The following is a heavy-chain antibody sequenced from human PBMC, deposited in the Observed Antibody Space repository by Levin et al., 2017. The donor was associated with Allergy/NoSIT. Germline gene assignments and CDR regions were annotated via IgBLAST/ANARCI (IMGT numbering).Heavy chain of an antibody. J-gene: IGHJ4*02. V-gene: IGHV4-39*07. CDR2: VYYSGST. D-gene: IGHD3-22*01. Sequence: SQTLSLTCTVSGGSFSSSTYFWAWIRQPPGKGLEWIGSVYYSGSTYYNPSLKSRVTISVDTSKRQFSLKLTSLTAADTAVYYCARGLRYSDSNGYYDLYFDYWGQGTLVTVSS. CDR1: GGSFSSSTYF. CDR3: ARGLRYSDSNGYYDLYFDY.